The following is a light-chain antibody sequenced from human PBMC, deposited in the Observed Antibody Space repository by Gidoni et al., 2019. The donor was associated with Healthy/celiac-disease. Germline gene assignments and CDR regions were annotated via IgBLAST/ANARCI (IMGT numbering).Light chain of an antibody. J-gene: IGKJ2*01. CDR2: AAS. CDR3: QQSYSTPPYT. CDR1: QSISSY. V-gene: IGKV1-39*01. Sequence: IQRTQSPSSLSASVGDRVPIPCRASQSISSYLNWYQQKPGKAPKLLIYAASSLQSGVPSRFSGSGSGTDFTLTISSLQPEDFATYYCQQSYSTPPYTFGQGTKLEIK.